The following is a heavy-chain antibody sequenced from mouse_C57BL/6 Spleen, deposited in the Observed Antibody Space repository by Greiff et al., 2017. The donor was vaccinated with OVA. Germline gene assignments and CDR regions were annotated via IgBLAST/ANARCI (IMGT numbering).Heavy chain of an antibody. Sequence: VQVVESGPGLVAPSQSLSITCTVSGFSLTSYGVSWVRQPPGKGLEWLGVIWGDGSTNYHSALISRLSISKDNSKSQVFLKLNSLQTDDTATYYCAKEDSNYVGAWFAYWGQGTLVTVSA. CDR3: AKEDSNYVGAWFAY. D-gene: IGHD2-5*01. CDR1: GFSLTSYG. J-gene: IGHJ3*01. CDR2: IWGDGST. V-gene: IGHV2-3*01.